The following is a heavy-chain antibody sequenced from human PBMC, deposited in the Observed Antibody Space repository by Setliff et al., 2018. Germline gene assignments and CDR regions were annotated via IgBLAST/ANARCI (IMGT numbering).Heavy chain of an antibody. D-gene: IGHD1-26*01. CDR3: ARVRWELYFDY. J-gene: IGHJ4*02. V-gene: IGHV4-61*02. CDR1: GGSISSGSYY. CDR2: IYTSGST. Sequence: SETLSLTCTVSGGSISSGSYYWSWIRQPAGKGLEWIGRIYTSGSTNYNPTLKSRVTISVDTSKNQFSLKLSSVTAADTAVYYCARVRWELYFDYWGQGTLVTVSS.